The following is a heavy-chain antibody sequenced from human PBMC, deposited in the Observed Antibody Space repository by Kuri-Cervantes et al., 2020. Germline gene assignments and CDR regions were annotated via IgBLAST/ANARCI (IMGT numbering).Heavy chain of an antibody. J-gene: IGHJ3*02. CDR3: ARLWSSPLGAFDI. D-gene: IGHD1-26*01. V-gene: IGHV4-30-4*02. CDR1: GGSISSGDHY. CDR2: IYYTGTS. Sequence: SETLSLTCTVAGGSISSGDHYWSWIRQPPGKGLEWIGYIYYTGTSYYNPSLKSRLTISVDTSKNQFSLKLSSVTAADSAVYYCARLWSSPLGAFDIWGQGTMVTVSS.